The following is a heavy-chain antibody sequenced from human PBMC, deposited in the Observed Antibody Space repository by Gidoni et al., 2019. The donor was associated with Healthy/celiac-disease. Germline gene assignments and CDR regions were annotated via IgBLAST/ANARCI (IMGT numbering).Heavy chain of an antibody. CDR2: LYTSGST. Sequence: QVQLQESGPGLVKPSQTLSLTCTVSGGSISSGSYYWSWIRQPAGKGLEWIGRLYTSGSTNYNPSLKSRVTISVDTSKNQFSLKLSSVTAADTAVYYCASTGNWGSGFGKDYYYYGMDVWGQGTTVTVSS. CDR3: ASTGNWGSGFGKDYYYYGMDV. D-gene: IGHD3-16*01. CDR1: GGSISSGSYY. V-gene: IGHV4-61*02. J-gene: IGHJ6*02.